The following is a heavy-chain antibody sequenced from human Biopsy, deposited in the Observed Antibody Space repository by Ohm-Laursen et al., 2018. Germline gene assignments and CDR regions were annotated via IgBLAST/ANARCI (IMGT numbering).Heavy chain of an antibody. V-gene: IGHV1-18*01. CDR2: ISPYNGDT. D-gene: IGHD3-3*01. CDR1: GYTFTNYG. J-gene: IGHJ4*02. CDR3: ARDRWPHVTLLGLVVFDF. Sequence: SVKVSCKASGYTFTNYGISWVRQAPEQGLEWMGWISPYNGDTDYAQKLQGRVTMTTDTSTSTAYMDLRSLRSDDTAVYYCARDRWPHVTLLGLVVFDFWGQGTLVIVSS.